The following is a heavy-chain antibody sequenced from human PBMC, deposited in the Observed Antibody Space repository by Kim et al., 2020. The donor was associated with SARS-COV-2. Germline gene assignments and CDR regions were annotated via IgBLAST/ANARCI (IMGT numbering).Heavy chain of an antibody. CDR1: GFTFSAYD. CDR2: ITKSSKTI. CDR3: VRDRMGGAFDM. Sequence: GGSLRLSCATSGFTFSAYDMNWVRQAPGKGLEWLSYITKSSKTIYYADSVEGRFTISRDNAKNSLFLQMNSLRDEDTALYYCVRDRMGGAFDMWGQGTMGTVSS. D-gene: IGHD3-16*01. V-gene: IGHV3-48*02. J-gene: IGHJ3*02.